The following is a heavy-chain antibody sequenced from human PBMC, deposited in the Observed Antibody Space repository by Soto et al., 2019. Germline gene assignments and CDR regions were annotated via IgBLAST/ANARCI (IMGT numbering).Heavy chain of an antibody. CDR1: GGTFSSYT. CDR3: ARDLGGISSSDY. V-gene: IGHV1-69*04. CDR2: IIPILGIA. D-gene: IGHD6-6*01. Sequence: QVQLVHSGAEVKKPGSSVKVSCKASGGTFSSYTISWVRQAPGQGLEWMGRIIPILGIANYAQKFQGRVTITADKSTSTAYMELSSLRSEDTAVYYCARDLGGISSSDYWGQGTLVTVSS. J-gene: IGHJ4*02.